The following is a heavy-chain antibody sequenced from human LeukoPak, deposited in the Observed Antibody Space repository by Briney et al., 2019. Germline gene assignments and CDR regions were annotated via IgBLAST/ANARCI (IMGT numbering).Heavy chain of an antibody. CDR1: GFTFSGSA. J-gene: IGHJ4*02. Sequence: GGSLRLSCAASGFTFSGSAMHWVRQASGKGLEWVGRIRSKANSYATAFAASVKGRFTISRDDSKNTAYLQMNSLKTEDTAVYYCTPDYGDYVSFGYWGQGTLVTVPS. V-gene: IGHV3-73*01. CDR2: IRSKANSYAT. D-gene: IGHD4-17*01. CDR3: TPDYGDYVSFGY.